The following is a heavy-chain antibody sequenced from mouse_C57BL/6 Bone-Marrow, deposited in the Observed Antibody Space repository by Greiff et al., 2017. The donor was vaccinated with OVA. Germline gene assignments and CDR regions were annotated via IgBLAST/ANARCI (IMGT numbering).Heavy chain of an antibody. Sequence: EVQLQQSVAELVRPGASVKLSCTASGFNIENTYMHWVKQRPEQGLEWIGRIDPANGNTKYAPKFQGKATITADTSSNTAYLQLSSLTSEDTAIYYCARGGNYPDYWGQGTTLTVSS. CDR2: IDPANGNT. CDR3: ARGGNYPDY. CDR1: GFNIENTY. J-gene: IGHJ2*01. V-gene: IGHV14-3*01.